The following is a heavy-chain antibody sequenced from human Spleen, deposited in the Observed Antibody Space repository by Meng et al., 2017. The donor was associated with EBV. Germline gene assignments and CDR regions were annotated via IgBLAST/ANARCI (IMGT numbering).Heavy chain of an antibody. D-gene: IGHD4/OR15-4a*01. J-gene: IGHJ5*02. CDR3: ARIPGRLLNWIDP. V-gene: IGHV4-39*06. CDR2: IYNSGNT. CDR1: GASISSSCYD. Sequence: RLRPQETGPGLVKPSETLSVTCHVSGASISSSCYDWGWIRQPPGKGLEWIGTIYNSGNTYYNPSLKSRVTMSLDTSKNQFSLKLTSVTAADTAIFYCARIPGRLLNWIDPWGPGTLVTVSS.